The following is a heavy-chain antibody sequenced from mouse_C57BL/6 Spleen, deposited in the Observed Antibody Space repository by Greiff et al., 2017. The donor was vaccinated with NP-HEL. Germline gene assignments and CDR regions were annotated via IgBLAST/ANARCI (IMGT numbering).Heavy chain of an antibody. CDR2: IDPEDGDT. V-gene: IGHV14-1*01. J-gene: IGHJ3*01. Sequence: EVQLQQSGAELVRPGASVKLSCTASGFNIKDYYMHWVKQRPEQGLEWIGRIDPEDGDTEYAPKFQGKATMTADTSSNTAYLQLSSLTSEDTAVYYCTTDGSSYSWPWFAYWGQGTLVTVSA. CDR1: GFNIKDYY. CDR3: TTDGSSYSWPWFAY. D-gene: IGHD1-1*01.